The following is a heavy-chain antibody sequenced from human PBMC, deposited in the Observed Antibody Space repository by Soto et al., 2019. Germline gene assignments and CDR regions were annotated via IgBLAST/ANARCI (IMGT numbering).Heavy chain of an antibody. J-gene: IGHJ4*02. V-gene: IGHV4-4*07. Sequence: SETLSLTCTVSGGSISSYYWSWIRQPAGKGLEWIGRIYTSGSTNYNPSLKSRVTMSVDTSKNQFSLKLSSVTAADTAVYYCARDEPYYDSSGSLNYWGQGTLVTVSS. CDR3: ARDEPYYDSSGSLNY. D-gene: IGHD3-22*01. CDR1: GGSISSYY. CDR2: IYTSGST.